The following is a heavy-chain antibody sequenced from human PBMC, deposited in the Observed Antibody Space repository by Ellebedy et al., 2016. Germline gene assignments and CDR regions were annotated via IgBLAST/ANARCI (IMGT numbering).Heavy chain of an antibody. CDR2: INNNAGRT. CDR3: ASSSSSIQFDY. Sequence: GESLKISXAASGFNFRMYSMHWVRQAPGKGLEWVSGINNNAGRTYYADSVQGRFTISRDNSKNTLYLQMNSLRAEDTAIYYCASSSSSIQFDYWGQGTLVTVSS. V-gene: IGHV3-23*01. J-gene: IGHJ4*02. CDR1: GFNFRMYS. D-gene: IGHD6-13*01.